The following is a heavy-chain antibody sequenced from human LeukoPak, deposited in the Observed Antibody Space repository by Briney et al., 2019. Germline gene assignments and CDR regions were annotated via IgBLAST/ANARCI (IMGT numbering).Heavy chain of an antibody. D-gene: IGHD6-19*01. CDR2: IYYSVST. Sequence: ETLSLTCTVPGFSLSSTRYYCGSIPQARGKGLEWIGSIYYSVSTHSNPSLKSRVAISADRSKNQFSLKLSSVTAADTAVYYCARDWDSSCWTRSDYWGQGTLVTVSS. CDR3: ARDWDSSCWTRSDY. V-gene: IGHV4-39*07. J-gene: IGHJ4*02. CDR1: GFSLSSTRYY.